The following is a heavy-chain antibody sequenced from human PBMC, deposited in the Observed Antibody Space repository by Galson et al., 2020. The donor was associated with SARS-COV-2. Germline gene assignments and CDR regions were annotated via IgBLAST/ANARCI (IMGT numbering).Heavy chain of an antibody. V-gene: IGHV3-23*01. Sequence: GGSLRLSCAAFGLTFSNYAMSWVRQAPGKGLEWVSAIGGSGGRTYYADSVKGRFTISRDNSKNTLYLQMNSLRAEDTAVYYCAKSDDSSGYPYDIDDWGQGTLVTVSS. CDR2: IGGSGGRT. J-gene: IGHJ4*02. CDR1: GLTFSNYA. CDR3: AKSDDSSGYPYDIDD. D-gene: IGHD3-22*01.